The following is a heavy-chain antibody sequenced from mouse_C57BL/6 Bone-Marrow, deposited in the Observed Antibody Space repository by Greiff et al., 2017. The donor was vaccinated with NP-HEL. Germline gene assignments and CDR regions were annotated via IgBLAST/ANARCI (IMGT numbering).Heavy chain of an antibody. V-gene: IGHV3-1*01. CDR2: ISYSGST. J-gene: IGHJ2*01. CDR1: GYSITSGYD. Sequence: EVQRVESGPGMVKPSQSLSLTCTVTGYSITSGYDWHWIRHFPGNKLEWMGYISYSGSTNYNPSLKSRISITHDTSKTHFFLKLNSVTTEDTATYYCARSNWDYFDYWGQGTTLTVSS. CDR3: ARSNWDYFDY. D-gene: IGHD4-1*01.